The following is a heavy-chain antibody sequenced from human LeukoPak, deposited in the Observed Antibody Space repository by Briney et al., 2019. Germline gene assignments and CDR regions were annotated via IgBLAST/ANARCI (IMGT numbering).Heavy chain of an antibody. J-gene: IGHJ6*03. CDR3: ARGYCSGGSCYSYYYYNYMDV. CDR1: GGSISISSYY. CDR2: MYHSGST. V-gene: IGHV4-39*07. D-gene: IGHD2-15*01. Sequence: SETLSLTCTVSGGSISISSYYWGWIRQPPGKGLEWIGSMYHSGSTYYNPSLKSRVTISVDTSKNQFSLKLSSVTAADTAVYYCARGYCSGGSCYSYYYYNYMDVWGKGTTVTVSS.